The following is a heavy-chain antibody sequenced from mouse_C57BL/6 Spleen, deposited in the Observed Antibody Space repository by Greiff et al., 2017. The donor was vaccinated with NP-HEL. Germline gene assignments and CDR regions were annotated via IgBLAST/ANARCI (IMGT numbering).Heavy chain of an antibody. D-gene: IGHD1-1*01. CDR2: IYPGSGST. CDR1: GYTFTSYW. Sequence: QVQLQQSGAELVKPGASVKMSCKASGYTFTSYWITWVKQRPGQGLEWIGDIYPGSGSTNYNEKFKSKATLTVGTYSSTASMQLSSLTSEDSAFYYCARPLFITTVVDYFDYWGQGTTLTVSS. V-gene: IGHV1-55*01. J-gene: IGHJ2*01. CDR3: ARPLFITTVVDYFDY.